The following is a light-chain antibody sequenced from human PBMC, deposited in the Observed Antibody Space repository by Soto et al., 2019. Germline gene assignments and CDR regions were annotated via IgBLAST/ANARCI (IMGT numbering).Light chain of an antibody. J-gene: IGKJ2*01. CDR3: QHYNYWPYT. CDR1: QTIDNT. Sequence: ELVITHSPANMSLSPGERATLSCRASQTIDNTLAWYQRKPGQAPRLLIYDASTRATGVPARFSGSGSGTDFTLTISSLQSEDFAVYYCQHYNYWPYTFGQGTKVDI. CDR2: DAS. V-gene: IGKV3-15*01.